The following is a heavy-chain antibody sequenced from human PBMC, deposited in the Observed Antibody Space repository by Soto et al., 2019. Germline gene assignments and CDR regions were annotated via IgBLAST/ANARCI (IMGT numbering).Heavy chain of an antibody. D-gene: IGHD7-27*01. J-gene: IGHJ4*02. Sequence: GESLKISCKGSGYSFTNYWIGWVRQMPGKGLEWMGIIYPGDSDTRHSPSFQGQVTISADKSISTAYLQWSSLKASDSAMYYCARLPAALLTGDYYFDYWGQGTLVTVSS. CDR2: IYPGDSDT. CDR1: GYSFTNYW. V-gene: IGHV5-51*01. CDR3: ARLPAALLTGDYYFDY.